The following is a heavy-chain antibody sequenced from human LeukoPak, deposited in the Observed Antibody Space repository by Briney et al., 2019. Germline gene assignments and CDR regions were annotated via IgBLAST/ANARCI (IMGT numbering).Heavy chain of an antibody. D-gene: IGHD5-18*01. V-gene: IGHV3-21*04. Sequence: GGSLRLSCAASGFTFSSYTMNWVRQAPGKGLEWVSSISSSSSHIYYTDSVKGRFTISRDNAKTSLNLQVNSLRAEDTAVYYCAGRPDTATVPIFDYWGQGTLVTVSS. J-gene: IGHJ4*02. CDR2: ISSSSSHI. CDR3: AGRPDTATVPIFDY. CDR1: GFTFSSYT.